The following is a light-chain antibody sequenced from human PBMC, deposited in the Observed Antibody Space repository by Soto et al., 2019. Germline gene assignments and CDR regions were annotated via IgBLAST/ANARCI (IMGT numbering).Light chain of an antibody. Sequence: QAVVTQPPSVPGSPGQRVTISCTGSSSNIGAGYDVHWYQQLPGTAPKPIIYGTTNRPSGVPDRFSGSKSGTSASLAITGLQAEDEADYYCQSYDGTLSGSYVFGVGTKLTVL. CDR1: SSNIGAGYD. V-gene: IGLV1-40*01. J-gene: IGLJ1*01. CDR2: GTT. CDR3: QSYDGTLSGSYV.